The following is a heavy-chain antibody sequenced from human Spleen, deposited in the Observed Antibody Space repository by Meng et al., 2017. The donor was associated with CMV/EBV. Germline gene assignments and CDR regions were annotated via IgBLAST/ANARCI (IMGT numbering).Heavy chain of an antibody. D-gene: IGHD1-26*01. J-gene: IGHJ4*02. Sequence: QGQLQESGPGLVKPSQTLSLTCTVSGGSISNSDYYWSWIRQPAGKGLEWIGRIYTSGSTNYNPSLKSRVTMSVDTSKNQFSLKLSSVTAADTAVYYCAGQISVGYFDYWGQGTLVTVSS. CDR1: GGSISNSDYY. V-gene: IGHV4-61*02. CDR3: AGQISVGYFDY. CDR2: IYTSGST.